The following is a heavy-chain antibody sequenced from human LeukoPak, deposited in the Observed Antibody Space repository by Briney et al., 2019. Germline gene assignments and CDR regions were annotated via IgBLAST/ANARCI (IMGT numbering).Heavy chain of an antibody. J-gene: IGHJ4*02. CDR2: INPNSGGT. CDR1: GYTFTGYY. D-gene: IGHD3-10*01. CDR3: ARPKYYYGSGSYVYFDY. V-gene: IGHV1-2*06. Sequence: ASVKVSCKASGYTFTGYYMHWVRQAPGQGLEWMGRINPNSGGTNYAQKFQGRVTMTRDTSISTAYMELSRLRSDDTAVYYCARPKYYYGSGSYVYFDYWGQGTLVTVSS.